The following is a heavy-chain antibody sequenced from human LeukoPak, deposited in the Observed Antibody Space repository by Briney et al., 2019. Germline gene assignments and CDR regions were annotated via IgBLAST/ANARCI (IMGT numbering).Heavy chain of an antibody. CDR2: ISYDGSNK. V-gene: IGHV3-30*12. J-gene: IGHJ4*02. CDR3: ARTREQWQVLDY. CDR1: GFTFSSYG. Sequence: GGSLRLSCAASGFTFSSYGMHWVRQAPGKGLEWVAVISYDGSNKYYADSVKGRFTISRDNPKNTLYLQMTSLRAEDTAVYYCARTREQWQVLDYWGQGTLVTVSS. D-gene: IGHD6-19*01.